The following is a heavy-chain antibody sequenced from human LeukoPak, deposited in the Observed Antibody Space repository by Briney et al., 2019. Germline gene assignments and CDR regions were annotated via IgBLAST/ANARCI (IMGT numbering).Heavy chain of an antibody. Sequence: SVKVSCKASGYTFANYYMHWVRQAPGQGLEWMGGINPIFGTANYAQKFQGRVTITADESTSTAYMELSSLRSEDTAVYYCARDAIVGATLFGWPRWFDPWGQGTLVTVSS. CDR3: ARDAIVGATLFGWPRWFDP. V-gene: IGHV1-69*13. CDR1: GYTFANYY. CDR2: INPIFGTA. J-gene: IGHJ5*02. D-gene: IGHD1-26*01.